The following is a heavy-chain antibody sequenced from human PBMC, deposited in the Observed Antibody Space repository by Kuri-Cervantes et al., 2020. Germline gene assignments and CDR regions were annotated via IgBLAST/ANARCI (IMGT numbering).Heavy chain of an antibody. D-gene: IGHD3-9*01. Sequence: GGSLRLSCAASGFTFSSYGMHWVRQAPGKGLEWVAVISYDGSNKYYADSVKGRFTISRDNSKNTLYLQMNSLRAENTAVYYCARDVLRYFDYWGQGTLVTVSS. CDR2: ISYDGSNK. CDR3: ARDVLRYFDY. J-gene: IGHJ4*02. V-gene: IGHV3-30*03. CDR1: GFTFSSYG.